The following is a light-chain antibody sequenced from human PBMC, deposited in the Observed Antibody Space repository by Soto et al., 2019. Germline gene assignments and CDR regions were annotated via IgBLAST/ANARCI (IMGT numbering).Light chain of an antibody. CDR2: AAS. Sequence: IQLTQSPSSLSASVGDRVTITSRASQGISSYLAWYQQKPGKAPNLLIYAASTLQSGVPSRFSGSGSGTDFTLTISSLQPEDFGTYYCQQVNTYPLTFGGGTKVDI. J-gene: IGKJ4*01. V-gene: IGKV1-9*01. CDR1: QGISSY. CDR3: QQVNTYPLT.